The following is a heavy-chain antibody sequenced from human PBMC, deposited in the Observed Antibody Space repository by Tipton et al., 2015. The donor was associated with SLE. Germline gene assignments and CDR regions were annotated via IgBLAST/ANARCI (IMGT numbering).Heavy chain of an antibody. Sequence: GLVKPSEILSLTCTVSGGSISSHYWSWIRQPPGKGLDWIGYVYYSGITNYNPSLKSRVTISVDMSKNQLSLRLRSVTAADTAVYYCAKDTGWQQLVRFDYWGQGTLVTVSS. D-gene: IGHD6-13*01. CDR3: AKDTGWQQLVRFDY. CDR1: GGSISSHY. V-gene: IGHV4-59*11. CDR2: VYYSGIT. J-gene: IGHJ4*02.